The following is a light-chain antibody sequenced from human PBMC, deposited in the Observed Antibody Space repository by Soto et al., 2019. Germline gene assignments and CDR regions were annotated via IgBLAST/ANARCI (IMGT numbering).Light chain of an antibody. CDR1: QSISSNY. CDR2: GAS. Sequence: ETVLTQSPGTLSLSPGERATLSCRASQSISSNYLAWYQQKPGQAPGLLIYGASSRATGIPDRFSGSGSGTDFTLTISRLEPEDFAVYYCQHYGSSPYTFGQGTKLEIK. J-gene: IGKJ2*01. CDR3: QHYGSSPYT. V-gene: IGKV3-20*01.